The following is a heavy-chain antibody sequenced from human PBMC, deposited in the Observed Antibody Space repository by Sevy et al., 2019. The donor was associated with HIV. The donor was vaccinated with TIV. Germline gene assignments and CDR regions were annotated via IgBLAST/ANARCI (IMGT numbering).Heavy chain of an antibody. Sequence: SETLSLTCTVSGDSINNYYWSWIRQPPGKGLEGIGYVYHSGGTNYNSSLKSRVTISIDTSKNQFSLKLSSVTAADTAVYYCARDNWGRFDSWGQGTLVTVSS. CDR2: VYHSGGT. J-gene: IGHJ4*02. D-gene: IGHD7-27*01. CDR1: GDSINNYY. CDR3: ARDNWGRFDS. V-gene: IGHV4-59*01.